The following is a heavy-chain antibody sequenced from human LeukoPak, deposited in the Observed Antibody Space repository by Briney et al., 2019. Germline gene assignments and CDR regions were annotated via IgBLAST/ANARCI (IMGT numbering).Heavy chain of an antibody. J-gene: IGHJ3*02. V-gene: IGHV4-39*07. D-gene: IGHD3/OR15-3a*01. CDR2: INHSGST. Sequence: KSSETLSLTCTVSGGSISSGDYYWSWIRQPPGKGLEWIGEINHSGSTNYNPSLKSRVTISVDTSKNQFSLKLSSVTAADTAVYYCASVGQLYDAFDIWGQGTMVTVSS. CDR3: ASVGQLYDAFDI. CDR1: GGSISSGDYY.